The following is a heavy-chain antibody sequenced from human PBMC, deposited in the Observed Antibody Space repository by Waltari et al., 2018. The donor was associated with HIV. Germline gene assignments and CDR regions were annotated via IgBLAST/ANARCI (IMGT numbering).Heavy chain of an antibody. D-gene: IGHD3-3*01. V-gene: IGHV4-59*01. CDR2: IYYSGST. J-gene: IGHJ6*02. Sequence: QVQLQESGPGLVKPSETLSLTCPVSGGSISSYYWSWLRQPPGKGLEWIGYIYYSGSTNYNPSLKSRVTISVDTSKNQFSLKLSSVTAADTAVYYCARDRDFWSGHYYYYGMDVWGQGTTVTVSS. CDR3: ARDRDFWSGHYYYYGMDV. CDR1: GGSISSYY.